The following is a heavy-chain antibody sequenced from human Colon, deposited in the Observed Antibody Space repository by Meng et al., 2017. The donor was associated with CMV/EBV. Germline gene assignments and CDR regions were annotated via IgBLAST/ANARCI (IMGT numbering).Heavy chain of an antibody. CDR3: ARDLEVYCSSTSCYRGDY. J-gene: IGHJ4*02. CDR2: ISSSGSTI. D-gene: IGHD2-2*01. CDR1: GFTFSDYY. Sequence: GESLKISCAASGFTFSDYYMSWIRQAPGKGLEWVSYISSSGSTIYYADSVKGRFTISRDNAKNSLYLQMNSLRAEDTAVYYCARDLEVYCSSTSCYRGDYWGQGTLVTVSS. V-gene: IGHV3-11*04.